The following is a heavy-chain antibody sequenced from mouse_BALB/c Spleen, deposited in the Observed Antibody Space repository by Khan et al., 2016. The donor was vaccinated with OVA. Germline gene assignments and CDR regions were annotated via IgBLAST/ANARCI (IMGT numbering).Heavy chain of an antibody. CDR2: INPSNSYT. CDR1: GYTFTSYT. Sequence: QVQLKQSGAELARPGASLKMSCKASGYTFTSYTMHWVRQRPGQPPEWIGHINPSNSYTNYNQNFNDQATLIVDKSSNTAYMQLSSLTSEDAAVYYCVREGDCHVSDDWFAYWGQGTLVTVSA. V-gene: IGHV1-4*01. CDR3: VREGDCHVSDDWFAY. D-gene: IGHD6-1*01. J-gene: IGHJ3*01.